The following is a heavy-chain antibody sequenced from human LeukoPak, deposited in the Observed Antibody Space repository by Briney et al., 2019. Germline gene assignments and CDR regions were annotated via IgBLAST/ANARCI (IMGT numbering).Heavy chain of an antibody. Sequence: GGSLRLSCAASGFTFSSYAMSWVRQAPGKGLEWVSAVSGSGGNTYYADSVKGRFTISRDNSENTLYLQMNSLRAEDTAVYYCAKDPILTGYYSTFDYWGQGTLVTVSS. J-gene: IGHJ4*02. CDR3: AKDPILTGYYSTFDY. CDR2: VSGSGGNT. V-gene: IGHV3-23*01. CDR1: GFTFSSYA. D-gene: IGHD3-9*01.